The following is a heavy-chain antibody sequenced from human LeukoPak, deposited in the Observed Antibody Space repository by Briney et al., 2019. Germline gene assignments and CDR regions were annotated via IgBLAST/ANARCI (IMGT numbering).Heavy chain of an antibody. CDR1: DYTFTSYG. Sequence: ASVKVSCKASDYTFTSYGIAWVRRAPGQGIEWMGWINPYAGYTKYAHNFHGRVTMTTDTSTRTAYMDLRGLRSDDTAVYYCARGDIDSSGYFLNWFDPWGQGTLVIVSS. V-gene: IGHV1-18*01. CDR3: ARGDIDSSGYFLNWFDP. J-gene: IGHJ5*02. D-gene: IGHD3-22*01. CDR2: INPYAGYT.